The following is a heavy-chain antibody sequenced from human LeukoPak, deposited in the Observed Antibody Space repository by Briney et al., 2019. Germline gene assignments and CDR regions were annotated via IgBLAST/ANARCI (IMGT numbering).Heavy chain of an antibody. CDR1: GYTFTGYY. CDR3: ARGYSSSWSLDY. J-gene: IGHJ4*02. Sequence: ASVKVSCKASGYTFTGYYMHWVRQAPGQGLEWMGWINPNSGGTNYAQKFQGWVTMTRDTSISTAYMELSRLRSEDTAVYYCARGYSSSWSLDYWGQGTLVTVSS. V-gene: IGHV1-2*04. CDR2: INPNSGGT. D-gene: IGHD6-13*01.